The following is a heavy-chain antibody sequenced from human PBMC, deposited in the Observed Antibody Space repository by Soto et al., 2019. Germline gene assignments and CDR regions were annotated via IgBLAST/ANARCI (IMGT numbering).Heavy chain of an antibody. V-gene: IGHV3-21*01. CDR3: ARDLTFGELTGGLDY. CDR2: ISSSSSYI. D-gene: IGHD3-10*01. CDR1: GFTFSSYS. Sequence: GGSLRLSCAASGFTFSSYSMNWVRQAPGKGLEWVSSISSSSSYIYYADSVKGRFTISRDNAKNSLYLQMNSLGAEDTAVYYCARDLTFGELTGGLDYWGQGTLVTVSS. J-gene: IGHJ4*02.